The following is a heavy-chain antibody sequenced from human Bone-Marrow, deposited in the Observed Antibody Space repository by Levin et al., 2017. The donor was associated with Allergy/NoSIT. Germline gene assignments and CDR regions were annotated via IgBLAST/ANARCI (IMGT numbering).Heavy chain of an antibody. J-gene: IGHJ4*02. CDR3: ARVFENTHWIDY. V-gene: IGHV3-30*04. D-gene: IGHD2-2*03. CDR1: GFTFSSYA. Sequence: GGSLRLSCAASGFTFSSYAMHWVRQAPGKGLEWVAVISYDGSNKYYADSVKGRFTISRDNSKNTLYLQMNSLRAEDTAVYYCARVFENTHWIDYWGQGTLVTVSS. CDR2: ISYDGSNK.